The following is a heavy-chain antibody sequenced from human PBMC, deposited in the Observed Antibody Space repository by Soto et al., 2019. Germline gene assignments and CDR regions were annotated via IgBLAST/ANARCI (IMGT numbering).Heavy chain of an antibody. V-gene: IGHV3-48*01. Sequence: EVQLAESGGGLVQPGGSLRLSCAASGFIFNMYSMSWVRQAPGTGLEWISHITSRSSKIDYADSVKGRFTISRDNAKNSLYLQMNSRRGEDTAVYYWARPLEGSGGGLYEFGGQGVLVTVSS. J-gene: IGHJ4*02. D-gene: IGHD3-10*01. CDR3: ARPLEGSGGGLYEF. CDR2: ITSRSSKI. CDR1: GFIFNMYS.